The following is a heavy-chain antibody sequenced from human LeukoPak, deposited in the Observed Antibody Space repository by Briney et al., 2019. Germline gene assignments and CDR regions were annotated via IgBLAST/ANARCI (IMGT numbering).Heavy chain of an antibody. CDR2: IIPIFGTA. J-gene: IGHJ6*02. D-gene: IGHD2-15*01. CDR3: AGAIAAARVYYYYGMDV. CDR1: GGTFSSYA. V-gene: IGHV1-69*13. Sequence: SVKVSFKASGGTFSSYAISWVRQAPGQGLEWMGGIIPIFGTANYAQKFQGRVTITADESTSTAYMELSSLRSEDTAVYYCAGAIAAARVYYYYGMDVWGQGTTVTVSS.